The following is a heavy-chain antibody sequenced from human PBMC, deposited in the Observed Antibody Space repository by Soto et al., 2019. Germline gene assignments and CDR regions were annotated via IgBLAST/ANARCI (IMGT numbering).Heavy chain of an antibody. CDR3: ARDLGSYYYDSSGYPTFYFDY. CDR1: GFTFSSYW. CDR2: IKQDGSEK. J-gene: IGHJ4*02. D-gene: IGHD3-22*01. V-gene: IGHV3-7*05. Sequence: EVQLVESGGGLVQPGGSLRLSCAASGFTFSSYWMSWVRQAPGKGLEWLANIKQDGSEKYYVDSVKGRFTISRDNAKNSLYLQMNSLRAEDTAVYYCARDLGSYYYDSSGYPTFYFDYWGQGTLVTVSS.